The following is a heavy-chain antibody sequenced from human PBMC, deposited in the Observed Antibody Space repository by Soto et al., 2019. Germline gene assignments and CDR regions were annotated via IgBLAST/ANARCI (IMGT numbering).Heavy chain of an antibody. V-gene: IGHV3-30-3*01. CDR2: ISYDGNNK. CDR3: ARAGCDGGSCYTLVGLRYGMDV. CDR1: GFTFSSYA. D-gene: IGHD2-15*01. J-gene: IGHJ6*02. Sequence: QVQLVESGGGVVQPGRSQRLSCAASGFTFSSYAMYWVRQAPGKGLEWVAVISYDGNNKYYADSVKGRFTISRDNSTNTLYLQMNSLRAEDTAVYYCARAGCDGGSCYTLVGLRYGMDVWGQGTTVTVSS.